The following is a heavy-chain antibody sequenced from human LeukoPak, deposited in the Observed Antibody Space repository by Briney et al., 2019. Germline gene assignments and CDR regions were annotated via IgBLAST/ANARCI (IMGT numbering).Heavy chain of an antibody. V-gene: IGHV3-11*01. D-gene: IGHD3-22*01. Sequence: PGGSLRLSCAASGFTFSDYYMSWIRQAPGKGLEWVSYISSSGSTIYHADSVKGRFTISRDNAKNSLYLQMNSLRAEDTAVYYCARGARDRILRSTVFDSSGYYYYWGQGTLVTVSS. CDR2: ISSSGSTI. CDR3: ARGARDRILRSTVFDSSGYYYY. J-gene: IGHJ4*02. CDR1: GFTFSDYY.